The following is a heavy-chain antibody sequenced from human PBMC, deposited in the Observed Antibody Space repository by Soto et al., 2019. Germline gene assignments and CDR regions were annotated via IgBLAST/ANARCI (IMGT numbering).Heavy chain of an antibody. Sequence: QVQLVQSGAEVKKPGASVKVSCKASGYTFTSSGMSWVRQAPGQGLEWMGWISAHTGSSEYAQRFQGRVTMTTDRSTSTAYMELRSLRSDDTAVYYYARAFFYQGSDSRGYSFDAFDFWGPGTLVTVSS. J-gene: IGHJ3*01. CDR1: GYTFTSSG. CDR2: ISAHTGSS. CDR3: ARAFFYQGSDSRGYSFDAFDF. V-gene: IGHV1-18*01. D-gene: IGHD3-22*01.